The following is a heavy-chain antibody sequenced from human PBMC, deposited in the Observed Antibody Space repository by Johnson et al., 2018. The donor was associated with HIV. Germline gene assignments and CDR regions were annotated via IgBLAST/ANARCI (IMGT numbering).Heavy chain of an antibody. CDR3: AKSVVVVLVGDNDDAFDI. J-gene: IGHJ3*02. D-gene: IGHD2-21*01. CDR1: GFSFSPYA. V-gene: IGHV3-30*18. Sequence: QVQLVESGGGVVQPGSSLRLSCAASGFSFSPYALHWVRQTPGKGLEWVAVISHDGSKKYYVDSVKGRFTISRDNPWNTLYLQMNNLTTEDTAVYYCAKSVVVVLVGDNDDAFDIWGQGTMVTVSS. CDR2: ISHDGSKK.